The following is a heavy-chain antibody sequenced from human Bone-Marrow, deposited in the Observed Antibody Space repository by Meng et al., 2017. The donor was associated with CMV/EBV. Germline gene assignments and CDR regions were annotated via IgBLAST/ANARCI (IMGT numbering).Heavy chain of an antibody. Sequence: ASVKVSCKASGYTFTSYDINWVRQATGQGLEWMGWMNPNSGNTGYAQKFQGRVTMTRNTSISTAYMELSSLRSEDTAVYYCARWTYYDFWSGYGGSDYWGQGTLVTVSS. CDR2: MNPNSGNT. V-gene: IGHV1-8*01. J-gene: IGHJ4*02. CDR3: ARWTYYDFWSGYGGSDY. D-gene: IGHD3-3*01. CDR1: GYTFTSYD.